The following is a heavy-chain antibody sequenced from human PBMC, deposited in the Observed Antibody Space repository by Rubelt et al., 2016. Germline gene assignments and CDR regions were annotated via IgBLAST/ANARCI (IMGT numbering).Heavy chain of an antibody. V-gene: IGHV3-7*05. D-gene: IGHD6-19*01. CDR3: ASRGSSGWLAYFQH. Sequence: AGRSLRLSCAASGFTFSSEWMTWVRQAPGKGLEWVANIKPDGSKSLYVDSVKGRFTISRDNAKNSLFLQMSSLRAEDTAVYYCASRGSSGWLAYFQHWGQGTLVTVSS. CDR2: IKPDGSKS. CDR1: GFTFSSEW. J-gene: IGHJ1*01.